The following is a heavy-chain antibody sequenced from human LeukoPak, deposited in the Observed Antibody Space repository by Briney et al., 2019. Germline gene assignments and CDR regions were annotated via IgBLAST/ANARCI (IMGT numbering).Heavy chain of an antibody. Sequence: GASVKVSCKASGYTFTSYDINWVRQATGQGLEWMGWMNPNSGNTGYAQKFQGRVTITRNTSISTAYMELSSLRSEDTAVYYCARNVYDFNAFDIWGQGTMVTVSS. V-gene: IGHV1-8*03. J-gene: IGHJ3*02. CDR2: MNPNSGNT. D-gene: IGHD3-3*01. CDR1: GYTFTSYD. CDR3: ARNVYDFNAFDI.